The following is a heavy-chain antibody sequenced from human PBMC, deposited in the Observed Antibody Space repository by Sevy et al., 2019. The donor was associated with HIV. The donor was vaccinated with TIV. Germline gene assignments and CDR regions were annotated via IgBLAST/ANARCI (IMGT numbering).Heavy chain of an antibody. D-gene: IGHD3-16*01. V-gene: IGHV4-30-4*01. J-gene: IGHJ3*01. CDR2: IHYSGRP. CDR3: ARGVGGPGVMITFWGVKYAFDF. Sequence: SEILSLTCTVSGGSITTTDYYWSWIRQSPRKGLEWIGYIHYSGRPYYNPSLKSRVTMSVDTSRNQFSLRLNSVTATDTAVYYCARGVGGPGVMITFWGVKYAFDFWGQGRTVTVSS. CDR1: GGSITTTDYY.